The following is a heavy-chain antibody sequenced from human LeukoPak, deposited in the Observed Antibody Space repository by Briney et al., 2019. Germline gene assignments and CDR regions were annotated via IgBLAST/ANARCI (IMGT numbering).Heavy chain of an antibody. D-gene: IGHD1-1*01. CDR2: IYYSGSA. V-gene: IGHV4-59*01. CDR1: GGSISSYY. CDR3: ARDPRGGTSRDNWFDP. Sequence: SETLSLTCTVSGGSISSYYWSWIRQPPGKGLEWIGYIYYSGSANYNPSLKSRVTISVDTSKNQFSLKLNSVTAADTAVYYCARDPRGGTSRDNWFDPWGQGTLVTVSS. J-gene: IGHJ5*02.